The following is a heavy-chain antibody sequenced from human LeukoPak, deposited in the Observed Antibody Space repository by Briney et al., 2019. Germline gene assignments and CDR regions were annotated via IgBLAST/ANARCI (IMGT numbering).Heavy chain of an antibody. V-gene: IGHV3-30-3*01. CDR2: ISTDGSIE. Sequence: PGGSLRLSCAASGFTFSSFAVHWVRQAPGKGLEWVALISTDGSIENHADSVKGRFTISRDNSKNTLYLQMNSLRPEDTAVYYCARADAQLWSGYYFDYWGQGTLVTVSS. CDR3: ARADAQLWSGYYFDY. CDR1: GFTFSSFA. D-gene: IGHD5-18*01. J-gene: IGHJ4*02.